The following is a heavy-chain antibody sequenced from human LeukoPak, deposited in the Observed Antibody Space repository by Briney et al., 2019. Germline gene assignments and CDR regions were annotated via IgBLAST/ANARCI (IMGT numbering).Heavy chain of an antibody. CDR1: AFTFSSNG. CDR2: ISFSGSNV. V-gene: IGHV3-30*02. CDR3: AKPTTGSPTAAGLDY. Sequence: PGGSLRLSCAASAFTFSSNGMDWVRQAPGKGLEWVSYISFSGSNVHYADSVKGRFTIPRDNSKSTLFLQMNSLRPEDTAVYYCAKPTTGSPTAAGLDYWGQGTLVTVSS. D-gene: IGHD1-1*01. J-gene: IGHJ4*02.